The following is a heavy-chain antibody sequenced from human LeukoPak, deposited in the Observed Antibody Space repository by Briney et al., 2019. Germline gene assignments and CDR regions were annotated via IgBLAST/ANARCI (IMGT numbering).Heavy chain of an antibody. CDR3: ARDLNDFWSGKDAFDI. D-gene: IGHD3-3*01. Sequence: GGSLRLSCAASGFTFNNYWMNWDRQAPGKGLEWVANIKQDGSEKYYVDSVKGRFTISRDNAKNSLYLQMNSLRAEDTAVYYCARDLNDFWSGKDAFDIWGQGTMVTVSS. CDR1: GFTFNNYW. CDR2: IKQDGSEK. V-gene: IGHV3-7*01. J-gene: IGHJ3*02.